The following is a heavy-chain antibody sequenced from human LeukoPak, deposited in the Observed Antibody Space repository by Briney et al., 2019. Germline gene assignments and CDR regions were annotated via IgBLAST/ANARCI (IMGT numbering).Heavy chain of an antibody. J-gene: IGHJ4*02. D-gene: IGHD3-16*02. CDR2: IYYSGST. CDR1: GGSISSYY. V-gene: IGHV4-59*01. CDR3: ARGGYRPIDFDY. Sequence: KPSETLSLTCPVSGGSISSYYWSWIRQPPGKGLEWIGYIYYSGSTNYNPSLKSRVTISVDTSKNQFSPKLSSVTAADTAVYYCARGGYRPIDFDYWGQGTLVTVSS.